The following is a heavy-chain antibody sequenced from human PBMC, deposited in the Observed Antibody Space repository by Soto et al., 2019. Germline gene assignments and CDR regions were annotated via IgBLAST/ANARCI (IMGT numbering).Heavy chain of an antibody. V-gene: IGHV3-21*01. Sequence: GGSLRLSCAASGFTFSSYSMNWVRQAPGKGLEWVSSISSSSSYIYYADSVKGRFTISRDNAKNSLYLQMNSLRAEDTAVYYCARDLGSGNGPLDYYYGMDVWGQGTTVTVSS. CDR2: ISSSSSYI. CDR1: GFTFSSYS. CDR3: ARDLGSGNGPLDYYYGMDV. J-gene: IGHJ6*02. D-gene: IGHD1-1*01.